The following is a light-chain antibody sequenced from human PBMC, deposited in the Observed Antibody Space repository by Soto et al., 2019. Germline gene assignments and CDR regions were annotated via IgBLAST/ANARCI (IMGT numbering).Light chain of an antibody. J-gene: IGKJ4*01. V-gene: IGKV1D-8*01. Sequence: VLWMTQSPSLLSASTGDRVTITCRTSQGVSTYVAWYQQKPGKPPKPLIYAASTLHSGVPARFSGSGSGTDFTLTISGLQSEDFATYYCQQYYILPLAFGGGTKV. CDR1: QGVSTY. CDR2: AAS. CDR3: QQYYILPLA.